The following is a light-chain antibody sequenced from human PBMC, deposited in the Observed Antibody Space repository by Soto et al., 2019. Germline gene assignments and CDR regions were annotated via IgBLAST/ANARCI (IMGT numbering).Light chain of an antibody. J-gene: IGKJ2*01. CDR1: QTVNSN. CDR3: QQYNNWTYT. V-gene: IGKV3-15*01. CDR2: GAS. Sequence: IVMTQSPATLSVSPGERATLSCRAIQTVNSNLAWYQQKPGQAPRLXIYGASTRETDIPARFSGSGAGTECALTISSLQSEDVALVYCQQYNNWTYTFGQGTKVDIK.